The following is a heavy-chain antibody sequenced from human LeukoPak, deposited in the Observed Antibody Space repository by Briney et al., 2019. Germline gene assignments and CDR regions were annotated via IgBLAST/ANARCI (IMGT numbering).Heavy chain of an antibody. D-gene: IGHD3-3*01. CDR3: AKTERPYDFRSGPSDY. CDR2: ISYDGSNK. J-gene: IGHJ4*02. CDR1: GFTFSSYA. V-gene: IGHV3-30-3*02. Sequence: GGSLRLSCAASGFTFSSYAMHWVRQAPGKGLEWVAVISYDGSNKYYAGSVKGRFTISRDNSKNTLYLQMNSLRAEDTAVYYCAKTERPYDFRSGPSDYWGQGTLVTVSS.